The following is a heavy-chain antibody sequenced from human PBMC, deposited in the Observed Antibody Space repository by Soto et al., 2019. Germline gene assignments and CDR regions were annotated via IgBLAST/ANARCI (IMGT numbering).Heavy chain of an antibody. D-gene: IGHD2-2*01. CDR3: TRVPDPNYYYGMDV. CDR1: GFTFSGSA. CDR2: IRSKTSTYAT. J-gene: IGHJ6*02. V-gene: IGHV3-73*01. Sequence: GGSLRLSCAASGFTFSGSAMHWVRQASGKRLEWVGRIRSKTSTYATSYAASVKGRFTISRDDSKNTAYLQMNSLKTEDTALYYCTRVPDPNYYYGMDVWGQGTPVTVSS.